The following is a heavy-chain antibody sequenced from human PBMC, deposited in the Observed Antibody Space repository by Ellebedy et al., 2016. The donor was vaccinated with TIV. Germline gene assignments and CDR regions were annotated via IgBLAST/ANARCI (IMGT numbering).Heavy chain of an antibody. CDR3: ARDWGGGSGEDYFDY. Sequence: SETLSLXXNVSGYSITSGYYWGWIRQPPGGGLEWIESIQHSGWTYSNPSLKSRVTTSVNTSKNQFSLKLTSVTAADTAVYYCARDWGGGSGEDYFDYWGQGTLVTVAS. D-gene: IGHD3-10*01. V-gene: IGHV4-38-2*02. CDR2: IQHSGWT. CDR1: GYSITSGYY. J-gene: IGHJ4*02.